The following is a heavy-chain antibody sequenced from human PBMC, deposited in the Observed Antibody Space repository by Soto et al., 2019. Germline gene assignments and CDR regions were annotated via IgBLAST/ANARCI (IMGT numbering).Heavy chain of an antibody. Sequence: GGSLRLSCAASGFTFSSYAMSWVHQAPGKGLEWVSAISGSGGSTYYADSVKGRFTISRDNSKNTLYLQMNSLRAEDTAVYYCAKRALRFLEWLYAAASYFDYWGQGTLVTVSS. V-gene: IGHV3-23*01. J-gene: IGHJ4*02. D-gene: IGHD3-3*01. CDR3: AKRALRFLEWLYAAASYFDY. CDR2: ISGSGGST. CDR1: GFTFSSYA.